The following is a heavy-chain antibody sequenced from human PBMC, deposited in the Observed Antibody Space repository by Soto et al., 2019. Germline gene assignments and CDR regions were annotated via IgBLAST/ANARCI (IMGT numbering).Heavy chain of an antibody. Sequence: EVQLLESGGGLGQPGGSLRLSCAASGFTFSSYAMTWVRQAPGQGLEWVASISGSGGTTNYAESVKGRFTISIDYSKDTVHLQMNSLRAEDTAVYYCAKDRTMARGVRAFDIWGQGTMVNISS. CDR3: AKDRTMARGVRAFDI. CDR1: GFTFSSYA. V-gene: IGHV3-23*01. D-gene: IGHD3-10*01. J-gene: IGHJ3*02. CDR2: ISGSGGTT.